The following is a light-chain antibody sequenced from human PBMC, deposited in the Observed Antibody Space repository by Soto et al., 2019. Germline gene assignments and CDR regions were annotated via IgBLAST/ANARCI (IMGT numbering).Light chain of an antibody. Sequence: QSALTQPASVSGAPGQSITISCTGTSSDVGGYNYVTWYQQHPGKAPKLMIYGVSNRPSGVSDRFSGSKSGNTASLTISGPQAEDEADYSCSSYTSSSTHVAFGGGTQLTLL. V-gene: IGLV2-14*01. J-gene: IGLJ2*01. CDR2: GVS. CDR1: SSDVGGYNY. CDR3: SSYTSSSTHVA.